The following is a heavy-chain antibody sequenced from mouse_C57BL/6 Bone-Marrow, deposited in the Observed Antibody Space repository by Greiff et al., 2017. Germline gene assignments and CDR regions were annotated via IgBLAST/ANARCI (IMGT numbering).Heavy chain of an antibody. Sequence: VQLQQPGAELVKPGASVKLSCKASGYTFTSYWMHWVKQRPGQGLEWIGMIHPNSGSTNYNEKFKSKATLTVDKSSSTAYMQLSSLTSEDSAVYYCARRNPYGSSFRWYFDVWGTGTKVTVAS. CDR2: IHPNSGST. J-gene: IGHJ1*03. CDR3: ARRNPYGSSFRWYFDV. V-gene: IGHV1-64*01. D-gene: IGHD1-1*01. CDR1: GYTFTSYW.